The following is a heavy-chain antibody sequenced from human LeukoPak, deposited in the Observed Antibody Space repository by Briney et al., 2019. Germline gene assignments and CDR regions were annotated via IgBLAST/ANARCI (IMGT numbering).Heavy chain of an antibody. CDR2: ISGSGGST. J-gene: IGHJ4*02. V-gene: IGHV3-23*01. D-gene: IGHD6-19*01. CDR1: GFTFSRYA. CDR3: AKSSAVVHFDY. Sequence: GGSLRLFCAASGFTFSRYAMSWVRQAPGKGLEWVSAISGSGGSTYYADSVKGRFTISRDNSMNTPYLQMNSLRAEDTAVYYCAKSSAVVHFDYWGQGTLVTVSS.